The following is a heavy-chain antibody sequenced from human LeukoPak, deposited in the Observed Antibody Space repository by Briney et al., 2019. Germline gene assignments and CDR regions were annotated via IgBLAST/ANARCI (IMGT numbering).Heavy chain of an antibody. V-gene: IGHV3-20*04. D-gene: IGHD3-22*01. CDR1: GFTFDDYG. J-gene: IGHJ6*03. CDR2: INWNGGST. Sequence: GGSLRLSCAASGFTFDDYGMSWVRQAPGKGLEWVCGINWNGGSTGYADSVKGRFTISRDNAKSSLYLQMNSLRAEDTALYYCARGCNYYDSSGYGPNYYYYYMDVWGKGTTVTVSS. CDR3: ARGCNYYDSSGYGPNYYYYYMDV.